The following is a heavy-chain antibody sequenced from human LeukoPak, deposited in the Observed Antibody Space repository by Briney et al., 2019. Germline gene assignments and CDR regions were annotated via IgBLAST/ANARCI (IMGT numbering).Heavy chain of an antibody. V-gene: IGHV1-8*03. D-gene: IGHD3-3*01. CDR3: ARGEGYPLRFLEWLSTGGWFDL. Sequence: GASVKVSCKASGYTLTTHDINWVRQATGQGLEWMGRMNPNSGNTDYAQKFLGRVTFSRNTSITTAYMEVSSLRSEDTAVYYCARGEGYPLRFLEWLSTGGWFDLWGQGTLVTVSS. J-gene: IGHJ5*02. CDR1: GYTLTTHD. CDR2: MNPNSGNT.